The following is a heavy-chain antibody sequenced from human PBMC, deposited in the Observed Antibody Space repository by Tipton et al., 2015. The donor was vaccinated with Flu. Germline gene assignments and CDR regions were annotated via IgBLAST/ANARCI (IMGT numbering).Heavy chain of an antibody. CDR3: VREYSPPSSSWNRLRGYYFDF. Sequence: QLVQSGAEMKKPGASLKVSCKTSGYRFTDFHMHWVRQAPGQGLEWMGSINTISGATIYAQKFQGRVTITKDPSVYTVYLEMRSLKSDDTAVYYCVREYSPPSSSWNRLRGYYFDFWAQGTLVTVSS. J-gene: IGHJ4*02. CDR1: GYRFTDFH. D-gene: IGHD6-13*01. CDR2: INTISGAT. V-gene: IGHV1-2*02.